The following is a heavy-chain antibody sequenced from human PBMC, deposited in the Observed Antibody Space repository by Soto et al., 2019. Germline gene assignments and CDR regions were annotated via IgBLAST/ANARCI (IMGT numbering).Heavy chain of an antibody. J-gene: IGHJ4*02. CDR1: GFTFSSYA. Sequence: PGGSLRLSCAASGFTFSSYAMSWVRQAPGKGLEWGSAISGSGGSTYYADSVKGRFTISRDNSKNTLYLQMNSLRAEDTAEYYCAKDFSVVTDNFDYWGQGTLVTVSS. V-gene: IGHV3-23*01. D-gene: IGHD2-15*01. CDR3: AKDFSVVTDNFDY. CDR2: ISGSGGST.